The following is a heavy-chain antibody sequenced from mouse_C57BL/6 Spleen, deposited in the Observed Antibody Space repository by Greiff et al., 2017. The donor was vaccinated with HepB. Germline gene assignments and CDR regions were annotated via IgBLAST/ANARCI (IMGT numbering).Heavy chain of an antibody. CDR2: ISSGSSTI. CDR1: GFTFSDYG. V-gene: IGHV5-17*01. D-gene: IGHD4-1*01. CDR3: ARGTVYSAMGY. Sequence: EVKLMESGGGLVKPGGSLKLSCAASGFTFSDYGMHWVRQAPEKGLEWVAYISSGSSTIYYADTVKGRFTISRDNAKNTLFLQMTSLRSEDTAMCYCARGTVYSAMGYWGQEASVTVSS. J-gene: IGHJ4*01.